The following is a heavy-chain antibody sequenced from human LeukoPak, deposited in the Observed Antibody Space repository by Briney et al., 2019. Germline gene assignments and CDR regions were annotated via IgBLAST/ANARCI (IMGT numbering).Heavy chain of an antibody. Sequence: GGSLRLSCAASGFTFSSYAMSWVRPAPGKGLEWVSAISGSGGSTYYADSVKGRFTISRDNSKNTLYLQMNSLRAEDTAVYYCAKCRERRLYYYYYMDVWGKGTTVTVSS. D-gene: IGHD1-1*01. CDR2: ISGSGGST. J-gene: IGHJ6*03. V-gene: IGHV3-23*01. CDR1: GFTFSSYA. CDR3: AKCRERRLYYYYYMDV.